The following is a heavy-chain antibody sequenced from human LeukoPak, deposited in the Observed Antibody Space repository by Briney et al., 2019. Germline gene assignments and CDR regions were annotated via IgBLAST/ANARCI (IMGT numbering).Heavy chain of an antibody. Sequence: SETLSLTCTVSGGSISSYYWSWIRQPPGKGLEWIGYIYYSGSTNYNPSLKSRVTISVDPSKNQFSLKLNSVTAADTAVYYRARQSVAPDYWGQGTLVTVSS. CDR2: IYYSGST. D-gene: IGHD6-19*01. CDR1: GGSISSYY. CDR3: ARQSVAPDY. J-gene: IGHJ4*02. V-gene: IGHV4-59*01.